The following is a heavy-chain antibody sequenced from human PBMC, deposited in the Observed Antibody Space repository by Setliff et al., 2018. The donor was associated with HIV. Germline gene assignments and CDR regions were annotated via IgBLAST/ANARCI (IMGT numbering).Heavy chain of an antibody. V-gene: IGHV3-48*01. D-gene: IGHD2-15*01. J-gene: IGHJ4*02. CDR3: TRDFCGSSCSSGYGYFDH. Sequence: GESLKISCAASGFTFSSYSMNWVRQAPGKGLEWVSYISSSSSTIYYADSVKGRFTISRDSAKNSVYPQMNSLRVEDTAVYYCTRDFCGSSCSSGYGYFDHWGQGTLVTVSS. CDR2: ISSSSSTI. CDR1: GFTFSSYS.